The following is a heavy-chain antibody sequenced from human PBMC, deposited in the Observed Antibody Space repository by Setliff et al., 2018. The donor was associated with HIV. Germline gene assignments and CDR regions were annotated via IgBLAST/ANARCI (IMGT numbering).Heavy chain of an antibody. D-gene: IGHD3-10*01. CDR3: ARYGLDGVTIFSPLSGYMDV. CDR1: GFTLSSYA. Sequence: GGSLRLSCAASGFTLSSYAMSWVRQAPGKGLEWVSAISGSGGSTYYADSVKGRFTISRDNSNTLYLQVNSLRAEDTAVYYCARYGLDGVTIFSPLSGYMDVWGKGTTVTVSS. J-gene: IGHJ6*03. CDR2: ISGSGGST. V-gene: IGHV3-23*01.